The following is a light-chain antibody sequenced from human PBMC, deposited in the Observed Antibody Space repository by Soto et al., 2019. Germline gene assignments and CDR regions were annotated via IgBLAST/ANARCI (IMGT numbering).Light chain of an antibody. CDR2: DIT. V-gene: IGLV2-14*03. CDR3: SSYSRTTTLVV. J-gene: IGLJ2*01. CDR1: SSDIGAFTS. Sequence: QSVLTQPASVSGSPGQSITISCTGTSSDIGAFTSVSWYQQHPGKAPKLIIYDITHRPSGVSDRFSGSKSVNTASLTVSGLQPEDEANYYCSSYSRTTTLVVFGGGTKLTVL.